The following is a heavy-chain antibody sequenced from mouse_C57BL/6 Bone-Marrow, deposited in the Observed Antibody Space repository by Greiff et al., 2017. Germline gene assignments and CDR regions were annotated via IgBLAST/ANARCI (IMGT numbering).Heavy chain of an antibody. V-gene: IGHV5-4*01. CDR1: GFTFSSYA. Sequence: EVQLVESGGGLVKPGGSLKLSCAASGFTFSSYAMSWVRQTPEKRLEWVATISDGGSYTYYPDNVKGRFTISRDNAKNNLYLQMSHLKSEDTAMYYCARDNGYYVFYYWGQDTTLTVSS. D-gene: IGHD2-3*01. CDR2: ISDGGSYT. CDR3: ARDNGYYVFYY. J-gene: IGHJ2*01.